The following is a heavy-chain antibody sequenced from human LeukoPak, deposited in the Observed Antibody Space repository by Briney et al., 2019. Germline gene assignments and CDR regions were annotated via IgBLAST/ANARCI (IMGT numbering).Heavy chain of an antibody. V-gene: IGHV1-69*13. CDR2: IIPIFGTA. CDR1: GGTFSSYA. Sequence: VASVKVSCRASGGTFSSYAISWVRQAPGQGLEWMGGIIPIFGTANYAQKFQGRVTITADESTSTAYMELSSLRSEDTAVYYCARVGNGSGSHHPFTYNYYFDYWGQGTLVTVSS. CDR3: ARVGNGSGSHHPFTYNYYFDY. J-gene: IGHJ4*02. D-gene: IGHD3-10*01.